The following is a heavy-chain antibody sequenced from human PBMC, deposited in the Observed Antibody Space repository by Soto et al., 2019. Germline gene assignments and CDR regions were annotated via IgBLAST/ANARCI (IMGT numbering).Heavy chain of an antibody. CDR3: ARGGTNRIAAAGSSSSAFDI. D-gene: IGHD6-13*01. J-gene: IGHJ3*02. Sequence: QVQLQESGPGLVKPSQTLSLTCTVSGGSISSGGYYWSWIRQHPGKGLEWIGYIYYSGSTYYNPSLKSRVTISVDTSKNQFSLKLSSVTAADTAVYYCARGGTNRIAAAGSSSSAFDIWGQGTMVTVSS. CDR2: IYYSGST. CDR1: GGSISSGGYY. V-gene: IGHV4-31*03.